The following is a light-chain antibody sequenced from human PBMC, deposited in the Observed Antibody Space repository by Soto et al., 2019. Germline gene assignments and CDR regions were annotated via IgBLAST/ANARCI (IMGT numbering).Light chain of an antibody. CDR2: GAS. CDR1: QSVLFTSNNKNY. Sequence: SPDAPPVSQGERAAIKCKCSQSVLFTSNNKNYLAWYQQKHGKAPSLLIYGASSRAAGVPPRFSGSGSGTEFTLTISSLQSEDFTVYWCQQYDKWSATFGQGTKVDIK. V-gene: IGKV4-1*01. J-gene: IGKJ1*01. CDR3: QQYDKWSAT.